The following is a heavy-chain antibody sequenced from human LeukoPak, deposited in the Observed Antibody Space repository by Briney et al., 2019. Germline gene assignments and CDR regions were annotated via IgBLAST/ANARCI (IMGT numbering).Heavy chain of an antibody. CDR2: IIPILGIA. D-gene: IGHD5-12*01. J-gene: IGHJ4*02. V-gene: IGHV1-69*04. CDR1: GGTFSSYA. CDR3: AVDIVATIIRGVFDY. Sequence: SVKVSCKASGGTFSSYAISWVRQAPGQGLEWMGRIIPILGIANYAQKFQGRVTITADKSTSTAYMELSSLRSEDTAVYYCAVDIVATIIRGVFDYWGQGTLVTVSS.